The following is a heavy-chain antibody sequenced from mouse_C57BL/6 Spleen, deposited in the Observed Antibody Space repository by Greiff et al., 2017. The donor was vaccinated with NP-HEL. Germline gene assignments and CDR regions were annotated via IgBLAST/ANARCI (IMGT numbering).Heavy chain of an antibody. CDR2: IYPGDGDT. Sequence: QVQLQQSGAELVKPGASVKISCKASGYAFSSYWMNWVKQRPGKGLEWIGQIYPGDGDTNYNGKFKGKATLTADKSSSTAYMQLSSLTSEDSAVYSCARSRDSSGLAWFAYWGQGTLVTVSA. D-gene: IGHD3-2*01. V-gene: IGHV1-80*01. CDR1: GYAFSSYW. J-gene: IGHJ3*01. CDR3: ARSRDSSGLAWFAY.